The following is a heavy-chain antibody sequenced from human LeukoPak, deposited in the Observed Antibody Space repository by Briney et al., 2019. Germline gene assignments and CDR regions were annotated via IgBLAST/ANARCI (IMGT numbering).Heavy chain of an antibody. CDR2: ISGSDDNT. CDR1: GFTFSSNA. J-gene: IGHJ4*02. D-gene: IGHD6-19*01. V-gene: IGHV3-23*01. Sequence: GGSLRLSCAASGFTFSSNAMSWVRQAPGKGLEWVSAISGSDDNTYYADSVKGRFTIYRDNSKNTLYLQMNSLRAEDTAVYYCAKHQYSSGWYLNYWGQGTLVTVSS. CDR3: AKHQYSSGWYLNY.